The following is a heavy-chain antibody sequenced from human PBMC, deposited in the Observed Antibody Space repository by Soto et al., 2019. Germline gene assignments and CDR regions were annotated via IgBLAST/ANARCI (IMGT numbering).Heavy chain of an antibody. Sequence: PSETLSLTCAVSGGSISSSNWWSWVRQPPGKGLEWIGEIYHMGSTNYNPSLKSPFTISGEQSKHQFSLKLSSVTAADTAVYYCARGHLPGPFDYWGQVTLVTVAS. CDR2: IYHMGST. CDR1: GGSISSSNW. CDR3: ARGHLPGPFDY. V-gene: IGHV4-4*02. J-gene: IGHJ4*02. D-gene: IGHD3-9*01.